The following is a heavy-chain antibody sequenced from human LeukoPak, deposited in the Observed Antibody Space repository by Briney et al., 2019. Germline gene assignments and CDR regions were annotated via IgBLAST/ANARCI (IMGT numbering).Heavy chain of an antibody. CDR1: GGSTSGNNG. J-gene: IGHJ4*02. Sequence: SETLSLTSAVSGGSTSGNNGWGSVRQPPGKGLEWIGEISHSGSIGYNSSLKSRVTISVDKSKNQFSLKLSSVTAADTAVYYCARNMVGEATSDYWGQGTLVTVSS. V-gene: IGHV4-4*02. CDR3: ARNMVGEATSDY. CDR2: ISHSGSI. D-gene: IGHD2/OR15-2a*01.